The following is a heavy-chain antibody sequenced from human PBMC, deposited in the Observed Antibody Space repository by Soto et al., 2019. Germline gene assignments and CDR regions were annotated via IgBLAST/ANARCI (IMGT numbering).Heavy chain of an antibody. CDR1: GGSISSSSYY. D-gene: IGHD2-2*01. Sequence: SETLSLTCNISGGSISSSSYYWGWIRQPPGKGLEWIGSISYSGSTYYNPSLKSRVTISVDTSKNQFSLKLSSVTAADTAVYYCARHPYCSSTRCSFPGGWFDPWGQGXLVTVSS. V-gene: IGHV4-39*01. J-gene: IGHJ5*02. CDR2: ISYSGST. CDR3: ARHPYCSSTRCSFPGGWFDP.